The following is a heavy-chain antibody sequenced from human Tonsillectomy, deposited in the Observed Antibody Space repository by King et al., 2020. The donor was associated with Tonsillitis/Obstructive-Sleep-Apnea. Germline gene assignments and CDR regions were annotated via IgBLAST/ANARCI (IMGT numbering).Heavy chain of an antibody. V-gene: IGHV3-7*03. D-gene: IGHD3-10*01. CDR2: IKQDGSEK. Sequence: QLVQSGGGLVQPGGSLRLSCAASGFTFSSYWMSWVRQAPGKGLEWVANIKQDGSEKFYVDSVKGRFTISRDNAKNSLSLQMNSLRADDTAVYFCARDGTNYYGSGIHYYGMDVWGQGTTVTVSS. J-gene: IGHJ6*02. CDR3: ARDGTNYYGSGIHYYGMDV. CDR1: GFTFSSYW.